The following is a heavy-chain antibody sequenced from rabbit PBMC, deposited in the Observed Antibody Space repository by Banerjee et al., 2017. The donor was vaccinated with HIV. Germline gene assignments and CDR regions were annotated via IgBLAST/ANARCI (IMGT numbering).Heavy chain of an antibody. D-gene: IGHD1-1*01. CDR2: IYPITETT. V-gene: IGHV1S47*01. CDR1: GFSFSNKA. Sequence: QEQLVESGGGLVRPEGSLKLSCKASGFSFSNKAVMNWVRQAPGKGLEWIGIIYPITETTYYANWVNGRFTISSDNAQNTVDLQMNSLTAADTATYFCAREDVGGSISLWGPGTLVTVS. CDR3: AREDVGGSISL. J-gene: IGHJ4*01.